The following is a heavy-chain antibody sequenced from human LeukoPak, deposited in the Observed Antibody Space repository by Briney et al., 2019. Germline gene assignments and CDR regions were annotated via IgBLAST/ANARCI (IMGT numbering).Heavy chain of an antibody. J-gene: IGHJ4*02. CDR1: GGSISTYY. CDR2: IHYSGST. Sequence: LETLSLTCTVSGGSISTYYWSWIRQPPGKGLEWIGYIHYSGSTNYNPSLKSRVTISVDTSKNLFSLRLTSVTAADTAVYYCARHSQHSRDLGSARNFDYWGQGTLVTVSS. D-gene: IGHD7-27*01. V-gene: IGHV4-59*08. CDR3: ARHSQHSRDLGSARNFDY.